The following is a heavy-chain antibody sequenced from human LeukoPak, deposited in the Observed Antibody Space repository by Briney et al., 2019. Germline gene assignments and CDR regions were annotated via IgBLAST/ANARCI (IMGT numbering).Heavy chain of an antibody. CDR2: IYYSGST. CDR1: GGSISSSSHY. D-gene: IGHD2-15*01. V-gene: IGHV4-39*01. Sequence: PSETLSLTCTVSGGSISSSSHYWGWIRQPPGKGLEWIGSIYYSGSTYYNPSLKSRVTISVDTSKNQFSLKLSSVTAADTAVYYCASLVVAATSVWFDPWGQGTLVTVSS. J-gene: IGHJ5*02. CDR3: ASLVVAATSVWFDP.